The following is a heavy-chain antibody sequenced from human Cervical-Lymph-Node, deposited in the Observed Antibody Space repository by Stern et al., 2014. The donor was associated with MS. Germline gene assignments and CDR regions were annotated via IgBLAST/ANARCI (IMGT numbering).Heavy chain of an antibody. J-gene: IGHJ4*02. CDR2: ISTSGIT. D-gene: IGHD3-10*01. V-gene: IGHV4-61*02. Sequence: DQLVESGPGLVKPSQTLSLTCTVSGGSVSSGNYYWTWIRPPAGKGLEWIGRISTSGITNYNPSLKSRVTISVDTSRKQFSLKLNSVTAADTAVYFCARDRGRYYGSGTYIYYFDYWGQGALVTVSS. CDR3: ARDRGRYYGSGTYIYYFDY. CDR1: GGSVSSGNYY.